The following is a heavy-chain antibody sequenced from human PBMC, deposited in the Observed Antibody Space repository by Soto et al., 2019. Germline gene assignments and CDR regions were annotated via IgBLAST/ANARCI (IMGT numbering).Heavy chain of an antibody. Sequence: EVQLVESGGGLVQPGGSLRLSCAASEFTFNNYWMHWVRQVPGKGLEWVSPINTDGSTTNYADSVMGRFTISRDNADNTVYLQMNSLRAEDTAVYYCARGIYLKYGLDVWGQGATVTVSS. CDR1: EFTFNNYW. D-gene: IGHD3-16*02. V-gene: IGHV3-74*01. CDR3: ARGIYLKYGLDV. J-gene: IGHJ6*02. CDR2: INTDGSTT.